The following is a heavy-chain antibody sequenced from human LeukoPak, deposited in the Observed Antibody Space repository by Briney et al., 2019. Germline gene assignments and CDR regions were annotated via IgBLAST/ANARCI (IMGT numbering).Heavy chain of an antibody. V-gene: IGHV1-18*01. D-gene: IGHD3-10*01. Sequence: ASVKVSCKASGYTFTSYGISWVRHAPGQRLEWMGWITSYNGNTNNAQKLQGRVTMTTDTSTSTAYMELRSLRSDDTAVYYCARDLFGSGKGYYYGMDVWGQGTTVTVSS. CDR2: ITSYNGNT. CDR3: ARDLFGSGKGYYYGMDV. J-gene: IGHJ6*02. CDR1: GYTFTSYG.